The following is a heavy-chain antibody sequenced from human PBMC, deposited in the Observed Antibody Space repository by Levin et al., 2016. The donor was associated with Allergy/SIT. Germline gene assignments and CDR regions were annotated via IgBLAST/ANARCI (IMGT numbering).Heavy chain of an antibody. CDR2: ISPSGNT. CDR3: ILVIGGVPN. Sequence: SETLSLTCTVSGGSMSNYFWSWIRQPAGKGLEWIGRISPSGNTDYYNPSLKSRVTVSIDTSKNHFSLNLNSVTAADTAAYYCILVIGGVPNWGQGTLVTVSS. CDR1: GGSMSNYF. D-gene: IGHD3-16*01. J-gene: IGHJ4*02. V-gene: IGHV4-4*07.